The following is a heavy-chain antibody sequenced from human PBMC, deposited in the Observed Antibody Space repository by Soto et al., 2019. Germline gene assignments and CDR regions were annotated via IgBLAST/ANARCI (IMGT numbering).Heavy chain of an antibody. D-gene: IGHD5-18*01. CDR3: ARDLGRYSYGSITNDY. Sequence: GGSLRLSCAASGFTFSSYSMNWVRQAPGKGLEWVSSISSSSSYIYYADSVKGRFTISRDNAKNSLYLQMNSLRAEDTAVYYCARDLGRYSYGSITNDYWGQGTLVTVS. CDR2: ISSSSSYI. J-gene: IGHJ4*02. CDR1: GFTFSSYS. V-gene: IGHV3-21*01.